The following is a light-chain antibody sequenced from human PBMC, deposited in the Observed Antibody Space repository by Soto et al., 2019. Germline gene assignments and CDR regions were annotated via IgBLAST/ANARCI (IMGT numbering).Light chain of an antibody. Sequence: EIVMTQSPATLSMSPGERATLSCRASQSVSSNLAWYQQQPGQAPRLLIYGASTRVTGFPARFSGSGSGTEFTLTISSLQSEDFAVYYCQQYNNWPLTFGGGTTV. CDR3: QQYNNWPLT. J-gene: IGKJ4*01. CDR1: QSVSSN. CDR2: GAS. V-gene: IGKV3-15*01.